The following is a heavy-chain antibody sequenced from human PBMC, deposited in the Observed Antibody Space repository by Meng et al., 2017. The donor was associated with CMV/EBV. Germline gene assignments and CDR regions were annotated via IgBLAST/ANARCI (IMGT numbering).Heavy chain of an antibody. CDR2: ISSSSSYI. Sequence: GESLKISCSASGFTFSSYSMNWVRQAPGKGLEWVSSISSSSSYIYYADSVKGRFTISRDNAKNSLYLQMNSLKTEDTAVYYCITEDNLNWGQGTLVTVSS. J-gene: IGHJ4*02. CDR3: ITEDNLN. D-gene: IGHD5-24*01. V-gene: IGHV3-21*03. CDR1: GFTFSSYS.